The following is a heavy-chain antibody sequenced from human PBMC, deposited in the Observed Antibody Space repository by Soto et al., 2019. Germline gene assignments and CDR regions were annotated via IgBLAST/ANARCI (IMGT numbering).Heavy chain of an antibody. CDR2: TYYRSQWHY. Sequence: SQALSLTGAISGDSVSNNGAAWNWIRQSPSRGLEWLGRTYYRSQWHYDYATSVRSRITINPDTSKNQFSLQLNSVTPEDTAVYYCARDPPDFNSGFDYWGQGTLVTVSS. CDR3: ARDPPDFNSGFDY. CDR1: GDSVSNNGAA. J-gene: IGHJ4*02. D-gene: IGHD1-26*01. V-gene: IGHV6-1*01.